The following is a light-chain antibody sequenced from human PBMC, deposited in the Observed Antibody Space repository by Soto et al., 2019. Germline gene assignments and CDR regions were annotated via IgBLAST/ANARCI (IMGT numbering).Light chain of an antibody. Sequence: EIVLTQSRATLSFSPRERATLSCRASQSVSSYLAWYQQKPCQAPSLLIYDASNRAPVIPARFSGSGSGTDFPITISSRDPEDFAVYYCQQRSNWLTCGGGTKVDIK. CDR2: DAS. J-gene: IGKJ4*01. CDR1: QSVSSY. CDR3: QQRSNWLT. V-gene: IGKV3-11*01.